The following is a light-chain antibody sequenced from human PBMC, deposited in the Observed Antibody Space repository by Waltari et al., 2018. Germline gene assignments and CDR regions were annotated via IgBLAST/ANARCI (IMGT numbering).Light chain of an antibody. CDR3: CSYAGSSHV. Sequence: VSNRFSGSKSGNTASLTISGLQAEDEADYYCCSYAGSSHVFGTGTKVTVL. V-gene: IGLV2-23*01. J-gene: IGLJ1*01.